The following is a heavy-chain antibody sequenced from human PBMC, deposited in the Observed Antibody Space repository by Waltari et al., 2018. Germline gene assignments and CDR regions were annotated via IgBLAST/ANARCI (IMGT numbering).Heavy chain of an antibody. J-gene: IGHJ4*02. D-gene: IGHD5-12*01. V-gene: IGHV3-23*01. CDR3: AKDLGYSGYELFDY. CDR1: GFTFSSSA. CDR2: ISGSGGST. Sequence: EVQLLESGGGLVQPGGSLRLSSAASGFTFSSSAMCWARQAPGKGLEWVSAISGSGGSTYYADSVKGRFTISRDNSKNTLYLQMNSLRAEDTAVYYCAKDLGYSGYELFDYWGQGTLVTVSS.